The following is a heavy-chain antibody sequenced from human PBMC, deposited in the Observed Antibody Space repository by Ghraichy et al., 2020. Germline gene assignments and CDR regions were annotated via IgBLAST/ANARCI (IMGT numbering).Heavy chain of an antibody. D-gene: IGHD1-26*01. Sequence: GGSLRLSCAASGFTFSSYAMSWVRQAPGKGLEWVSAISGSGGSTYYADSVKGRFTISRDNSKNTLYLQMNSLRAEDPAVYYCARPSYSGSYGAFDIWGQGTMVTVSS. CDR1: GFTFSSYA. CDR2: ISGSGGST. CDR3: ARPSYSGSYGAFDI. V-gene: IGHV3-23*01. J-gene: IGHJ3*02.